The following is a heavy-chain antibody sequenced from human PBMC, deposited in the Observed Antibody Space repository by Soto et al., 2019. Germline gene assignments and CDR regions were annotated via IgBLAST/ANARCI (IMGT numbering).Heavy chain of an antibody. CDR1: GFTFSGSA. CDR3: TRSLWDWYGMDV. Sequence: GGSLRLSCAASGFTFSGSAMHWVRQASGKGLEWVGRIRSKANSYATAYAASVKGRFTISRDDSKNTAYLQMNSLKTEDTAVYYCTRSLWDWYGMDVWGQGTTVTVSS. V-gene: IGHV3-73*01. J-gene: IGHJ6*02. CDR2: IRSKANSYAT. D-gene: IGHD1-26*01.